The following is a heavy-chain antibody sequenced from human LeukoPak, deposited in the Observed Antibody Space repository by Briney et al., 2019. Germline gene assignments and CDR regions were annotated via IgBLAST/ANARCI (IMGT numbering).Heavy chain of an antibody. Sequence: GGSLRLSCAASGFTLSSYWMTWVRQAPGKGLEWVANIKQDGSDKYYVDSVKGRFTVSRDNAKNSLYLQMNSLRAEDTAVYYCARSLGYCSGGSCFPFDYWGQGTLVTVSS. D-gene: IGHD2-15*01. CDR1: GFTLSSYW. CDR3: ARSLGYCSGGSCFPFDY. CDR2: IKQDGSDK. J-gene: IGHJ4*02. V-gene: IGHV3-7*05.